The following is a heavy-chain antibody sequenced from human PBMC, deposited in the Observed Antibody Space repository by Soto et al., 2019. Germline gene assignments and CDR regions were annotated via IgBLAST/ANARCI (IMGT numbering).Heavy chain of an antibody. J-gene: IGHJ6*02. V-gene: IGHV4-59*01. CDR2: IYYSGST. Sequence: SETLSLTCTVSGGSISSYYWSWIRQPPGKGLEWIGYIYYSGSTNYNPSLKSRVTISVDTSKNQFSLKLSSVTAADTAVYYCARVGVVGGVDYYYYGMDVWGQGTTVTVSS. D-gene: IGHD2-15*01. CDR3: ARVGVVGGVDYYYYGMDV. CDR1: GGSISSYY.